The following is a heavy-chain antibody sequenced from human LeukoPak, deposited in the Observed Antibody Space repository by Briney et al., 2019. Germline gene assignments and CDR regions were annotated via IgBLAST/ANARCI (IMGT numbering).Heavy chain of an antibody. Sequence: SETLSLTCTVSGGSISNANYYWNWIRQPAGKGLEWIGRIYTSGHIYTSGRTDYNPSLKSRVTISVDTSKHQFSLKLSSVTAADTAVYYCARVREAPIDRADDNWGQGTLVTVSS. V-gene: IGHV4-61*02. CDR3: ARVREAPIDRADDN. CDR1: GGSISNANYY. J-gene: IGHJ4*02. CDR2: IYTSGHIYTSGRT.